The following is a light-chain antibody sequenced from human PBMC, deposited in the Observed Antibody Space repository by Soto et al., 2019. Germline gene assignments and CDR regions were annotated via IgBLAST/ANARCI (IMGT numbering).Light chain of an antibody. CDR2: GAS. V-gene: IGKV3-20*01. J-gene: IGKJ5*01. CDR3: QQYGSSSIT. CDR1: QSVSSSY. Sequence: EIVLTQSPGTLSLSPGERATLSCRASQSVSSSYLTWYQQKPGQAPRLLIYGASSRATGIPDRFSGSGSGTDFTLTISRLEPEDFVLYYCQQYGSSSITFGQGTRLEIK.